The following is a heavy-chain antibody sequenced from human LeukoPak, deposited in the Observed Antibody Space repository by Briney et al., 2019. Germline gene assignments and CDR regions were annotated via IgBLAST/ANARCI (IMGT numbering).Heavy chain of an antibody. CDR2: IYHSGST. V-gene: IGHV4-4*02. CDR1: GGSISSSNW. D-gene: IGHD5-18*01. CDR3: ASSGDTAMATFDY. Sequence: SGTLSLTCAVSGGSISSSNWWSWVRQPPRKGLEWIREIYHSGSTNYNPSLKSRVTISVDKSKNQFSLKLGSVTAADTAVYYCASSGDTAMATFDYWGQGTLVTVSS. J-gene: IGHJ4*02.